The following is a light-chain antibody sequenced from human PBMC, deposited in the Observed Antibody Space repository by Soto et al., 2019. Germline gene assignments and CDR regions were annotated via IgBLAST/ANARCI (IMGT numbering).Light chain of an antibody. CDR3: QQLNSYPIT. CDR1: QGLISD. J-gene: IGKJ5*01. Sequence: DIQLTQSPSFLSASVGDRVTITCRASQGLISDLAWYQQKPGKAPKLLIYAASTLQSGVPSMFSGSVSGTEFTLTISSLQPEDVATYYCQQLNSYPITFGQGTRLEIK. CDR2: AAS. V-gene: IGKV1-9*01.